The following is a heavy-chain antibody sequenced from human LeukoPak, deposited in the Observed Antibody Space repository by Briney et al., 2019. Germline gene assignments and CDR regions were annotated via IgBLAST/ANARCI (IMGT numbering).Heavy chain of an antibody. Sequence: SVEVSCKASGGIFSSYAISWVRQAPGQGLEWMGRIIPILGIANYAQKFQGRVTITADKSTSTAYMELSSLRSEDTAVYYCARERAGDILTGYGGYWGQGTLVTVSS. CDR3: ARERAGDILTGYGGY. J-gene: IGHJ4*02. D-gene: IGHD3-9*01. V-gene: IGHV1-69*04. CDR2: IIPILGIA. CDR1: GGIFSSYA.